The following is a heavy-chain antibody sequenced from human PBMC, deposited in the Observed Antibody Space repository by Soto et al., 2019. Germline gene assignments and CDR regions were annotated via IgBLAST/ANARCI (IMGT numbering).Heavy chain of an antibody. D-gene: IGHD6-6*01. Sequence: QVQLVQSGAEVKKPGSSVKVSCKASGVTFSSYAISWVRQATGQGLEWMGGIIPIFGSANYAQKFQGRVTITADESTSTAHLELSSLRSEDTSVYYCAVQYSSSSGYYYYGMDVWGQGTTVTLSS. CDR2: IIPIFGSA. J-gene: IGHJ6*02. CDR3: AVQYSSSSGYYYYGMDV. CDR1: GVTFSSYA. V-gene: IGHV1-69*12.